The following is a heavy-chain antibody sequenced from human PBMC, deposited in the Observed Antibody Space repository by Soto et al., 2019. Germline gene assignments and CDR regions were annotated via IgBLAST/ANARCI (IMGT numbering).Heavy chain of an antibody. J-gene: IGHJ4*02. V-gene: IGHV3-33*01. CDR2: IWYDGIKK. CDR3: VRWYYFQTGGPVDH. CDR1: GLTFSNYG. D-gene: IGHD2-8*02. Sequence: QVQLVESGGGVVQPGRSLRLSCEASGLTFSNYGMHWVRQAPGKGLEWVAVIWYDGIKKYYAESVKGRFTISRDNSKNTLFLQMNSLRPEDTAVYYCVRWYYFQTGGPVDHWGQGTLVTVSS.